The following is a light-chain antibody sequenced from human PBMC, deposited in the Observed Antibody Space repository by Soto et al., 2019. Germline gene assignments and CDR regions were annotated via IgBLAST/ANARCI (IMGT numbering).Light chain of an antibody. CDR2: KAS. CDR1: QSISSW. CDR3: QQYNSYSYT. V-gene: IGKV1-5*03. J-gene: IGKJ2*01. Sequence: DIQMTQSPSTLSASVGDRVTITCRASQSISSWLAWYQQKPGKAPKLLIYKASTLESGVPPRFSGSESGTEFTLTISSLQPDDFATYYCQQYNSYSYTFGQGTKLEIK.